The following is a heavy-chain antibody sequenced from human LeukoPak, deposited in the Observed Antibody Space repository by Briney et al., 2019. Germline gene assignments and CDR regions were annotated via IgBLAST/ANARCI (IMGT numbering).Heavy chain of an antibody. D-gene: IGHD5-18*01. Sequence: GSLGLSCVASGLSVSNNYMKWVRQAPGGGLEWVSALYIGGNTYYVDSVRGRFTISRDNSKNTLYLQMNSLRAEDTAIYYCMAAAGYNYGQCWGQGTLVTVSS. CDR2: LYIGGNT. V-gene: IGHV3-53*01. J-gene: IGHJ4*02. CDR3: MAAAGYNYGQC. CDR1: GLSVSNNY.